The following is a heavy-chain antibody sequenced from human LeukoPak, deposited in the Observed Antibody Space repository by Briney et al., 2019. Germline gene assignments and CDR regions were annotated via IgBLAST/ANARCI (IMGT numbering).Heavy chain of an antibody. J-gene: IGHJ5*02. V-gene: IGHV4-4*07. Sequence: PSETLSLTCTVSGGSISSYYWSWIRQPAGKGLEWIGRIYTSGSTNYNPSLKSRVTISVDTSKNQFSLKLSSVTAADTAVYYCARRRGIAAAGFYSSGWQLNWFDPWGQGTLVTVSS. CDR2: IYTSGST. CDR3: ARRRGIAAAGFYSSGWQLNWFDP. D-gene: IGHD6-13*01. CDR1: GGSISSYY.